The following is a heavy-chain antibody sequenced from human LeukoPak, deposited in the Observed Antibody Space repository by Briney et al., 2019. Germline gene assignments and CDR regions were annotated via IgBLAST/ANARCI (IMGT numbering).Heavy chain of an antibody. D-gene: IGHD3-3*01. V-gene: IGHV4-59*01. CDR2: MYYSGST. Sequence: SETLSLTCTVSGGSISSFYWSWIRQPPGNGLKWIGYMYYSGSTNYHPSLQSPVTISVDTSKTQFSLKLSSVTAADTAVYYCARVRRVVETYYDFWSGYYTPDAFDIWGQGTMVAVSS. CDR3: ARVRRVVETYYDFWSGYYTPDAFDI. CDR1: GGSISSFY. J-gene: IGHJ3*02.